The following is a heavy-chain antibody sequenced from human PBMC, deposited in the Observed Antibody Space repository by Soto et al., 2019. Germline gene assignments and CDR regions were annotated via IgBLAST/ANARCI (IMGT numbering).Heavy chain of an antibody. V-gene: IGHV1-69*01. J-gene: IGHJ5*02. CDR3: ARGGRRIVGATGWFCP. Sequence: QVQLVQSGAEVKKPGSSVKVSCKASGGTFSSYAISWVRQAPGQGLEWMGGIIPIFGTANYAQKFQGRVTITADESTSTAYMEPSSLRSKDTAEYYCARGGRRIVGATGWFCPWGQGTLLTVSS. D-gene: IGHD1-26*01. CDR1: GGTFSSYA. CDR2: IIPIFGTA.